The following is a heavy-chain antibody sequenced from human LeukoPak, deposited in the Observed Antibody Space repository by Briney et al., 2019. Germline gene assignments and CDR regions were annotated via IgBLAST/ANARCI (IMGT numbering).Heavy chain of an antibody. D-gene: IGHD3-10*01. CDR2: INPNSGGT. CDR3: ARDVGMVRGVIRVSGNWFDP. V-gene: IGHV1-2*02. CDR1: GYTFTGYY. Sequence: GASVKVSCKASGYTFTGYYMHWVRQAPGQGLEWMGWINPNSGGTNYAQKFQGRVTMTRDTSISTAYMELSRLRSDDTAVYYCARDVGMVRGVIRVSGNWFDPWGQGTLVTVSS. J-gene: IGHJ5*02.